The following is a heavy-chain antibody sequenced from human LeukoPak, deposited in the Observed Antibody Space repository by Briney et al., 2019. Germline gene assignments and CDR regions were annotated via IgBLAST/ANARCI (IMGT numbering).Heavy chain of an antibody. CDR3: ARHRGWVRGVARYGMDV. CDR1: GGSISSYY. V-gene: IGHV4-59*08. CDR2: IYYSGST. J-gene: IGHJ6*02. D-gene: IGHD3-10*01. Sequence: PSETLPLTCTVSGGSISSYYWSWIRQPPGKGLEWIGYIYYSGSTNYNPSLKSRVTISVDTSKNQFSLKLSSVTAADTAVYYCARHRGWVRGVARYGMDVWGQGTTVTVSS.